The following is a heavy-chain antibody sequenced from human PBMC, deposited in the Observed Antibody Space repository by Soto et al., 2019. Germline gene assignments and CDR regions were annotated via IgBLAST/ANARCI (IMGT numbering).Heavy chain of an antibody. Sequence: GASVKVSCKASGYTFTSYYMHWVRQAPGQGLEWMGIINPSGGSTSYAQKFQGRVTITADESTSTAYMELSSLRSEDTAVYYCARSYYDSSGSPNYYYYGMDVWGQGTTVTVSS. CDR2: INPSGGST. CDR3: ARSYYDSSGSPNYYYYGMDV. J-gene: IGHJ6*02. CDR1: GYTFTSYY. V-gene: IGHV1-46*01. D-gene: IGHD3-22*01.